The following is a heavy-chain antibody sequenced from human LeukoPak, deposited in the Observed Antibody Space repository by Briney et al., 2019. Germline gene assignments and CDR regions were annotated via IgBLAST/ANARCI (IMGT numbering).Heavy chain of an antibody. CDR2: IIPIFGTA. CDR3: ARGTIGCSGGSCYPRPPNYYYYGMDV. V-gene: IGHV1-69*13. Sequence: ASVKVSCKASGGTFSSYAISWVRQAPGQGLEWMGGIIPIFGTANYAQKFQGRVTITADESTSTAYMELSSLRSEDTAVCYCARGTIGCSGGSCYPRPPNYYYYGMDVWGQGTTVTVSS. CDR1: GGTFSSYA. D-gene: IGHD2-15*01. J-gene: IGHJ6*02.